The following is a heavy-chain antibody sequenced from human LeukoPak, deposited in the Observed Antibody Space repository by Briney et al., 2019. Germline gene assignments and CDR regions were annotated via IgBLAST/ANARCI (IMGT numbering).Heavy chain of an antibody. V-gene: IGHV3-23*01. D-gene: IGHD5-12*01. CDR3: AKDRGLLSAPI. J-gene: IGHJ3*02. CDR2: ISGSGGST. Sequence: GGSLRLSCAASGFTFSSYAMSWVCQAPGKGLEWVSAISGSGGSTYYADSVKGRFTISRDNSKNTLYLQMNSLRAEDTAVYYCAKDRGLLSAPIWGQGTMVTVSS. CDR1: GFTFSSYA.